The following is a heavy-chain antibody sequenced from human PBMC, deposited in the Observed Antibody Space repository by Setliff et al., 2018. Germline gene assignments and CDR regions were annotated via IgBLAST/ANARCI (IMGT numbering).Heavy chain of an antibody. CDR2: IDWDDDK. D-gene: IGHD3-3*01. CDR3: AQTSMEYYYYYYMDV. J-gene: IGHJ6*03. Sequence: SGPTLVNPTQTLTLTCTFSGFSLSTSGMCVSWIRQPPGKALEWLARIDWDDDKYYSTSLKTRLTISKDTSKNQVVLTMTNMDPVDTATYYCAQTSMEYYYYYYMDVCGKGTTVTVSS. CDR1: GFSLSTSGMC. V-gene: IGHV2-70*11.